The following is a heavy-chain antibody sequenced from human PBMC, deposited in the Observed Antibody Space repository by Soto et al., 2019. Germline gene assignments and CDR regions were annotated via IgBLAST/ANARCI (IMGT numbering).Heavy chain of an antibody. CDR3: ARGNHRWLQLWYFDL. J-gene: IGHJ2*01. Sequence: QVQLVQSGAEVKKPGSSVTVSCKASRGTFSSYTISWVRQAPGQGLEWMGGIIPIFGTANYAQKFQGRVTITADESTSTAYMELSSLRSEDTAVYYCARGNHRWLQLWYFDLWGRGTLLTVSS. CDR1: RGTFSSYT. CDR2: IIPIFGTA. V-gene: IGHV1-69*12. D-gene: IGHD5-12*01.